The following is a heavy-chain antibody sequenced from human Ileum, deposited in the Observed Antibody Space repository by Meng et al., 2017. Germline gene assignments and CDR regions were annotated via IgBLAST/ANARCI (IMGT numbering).Heavy chain of an antibody. CDR2: IHYTGST. CDR1: GGSIGSAAYY. Sequence: QVQLQESGPGLVKVSQTLSLTCTVSGGSIGSAAYYWTWIRQPPAKGLEWIGYIHYTGSTSYNPSLESRTSTSIDTSNNQFSLKVTSVTAADTVVYYCARGVSAAGLFDNWGPGTLVTVSS. D-gene: IGHD2-2*01. CDR3: ARGVSAAGLFDN. V-gene: IGHV4-30-4*08. J-gene: IGHJ4*02.